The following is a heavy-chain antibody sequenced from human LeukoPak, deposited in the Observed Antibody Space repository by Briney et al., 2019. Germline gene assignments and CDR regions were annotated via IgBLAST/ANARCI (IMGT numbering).Heavy chain of an antibody. D-gene: IGHD3-10*01. Sequence: GGSLRLSCAASGFTFSVAAMTWVRQAPGKGLEWVSLIGASGESTYYADSVKGRFTISRDNSKNTLYLQMNSLRAEDTAVYYCAKVWTPIVGWFGDPPSCFDLWGRGTLVTVSS. V-gene: IGHV3-23*01. J-gene: IGHJ2*01. CDR3: AKVWTPIVGWFGDPPSCFDL. CDR1: GFTFSVAA. CDR2: IGASGEST.